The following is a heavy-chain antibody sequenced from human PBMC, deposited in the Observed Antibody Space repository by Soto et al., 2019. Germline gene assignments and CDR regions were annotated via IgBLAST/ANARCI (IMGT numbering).Heavy chain of an antibody. CDR3: TTDSYFTMELVRFDL. CDR2: IKSKNDGVPA. D-gene: IGHD1-7*01. J-gene: IGHJ4*01. CDR1: GFTFTTDS. V-gene: IGHV3-15*07. Sequence: PGGSLRLSCAASGFTFTTDSLNWVRQAPGKGLEWVGRIKSKNDGVPADFAAPVKGRFTISRDDSKTMEDLQMNNLKTEDKAFYYCTTDSYFTMELVRFDLWGLGTLVTVSS.